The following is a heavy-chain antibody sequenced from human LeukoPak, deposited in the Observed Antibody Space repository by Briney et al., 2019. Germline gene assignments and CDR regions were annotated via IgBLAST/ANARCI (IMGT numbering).Heavy chain of an antibody. CDR1: GFTFRDYY. V-gene: IGHV3-11*05. J-gene: IGHJ3*02. CDR2: ISSSSSYT. CDR3: ARGGYDYYGSGSYDAFDI. Sequence: GGSLRLSCAASGFTFRDYYMSWLRQAPGKGLEWVSYISSSSSYTNYADSVKGRFTISRDNAKNSLYLQMNSLRAEDTAVYYCARGGYDYYGSGSYDAFDIWGQGTMVTVSS. D-gene: IGHD3-10*01.